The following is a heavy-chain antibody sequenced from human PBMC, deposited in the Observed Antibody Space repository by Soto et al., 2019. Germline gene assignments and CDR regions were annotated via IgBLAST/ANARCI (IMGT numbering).Heavy chain of an antibody. V-gene: IGHV1-2*02. CDR1: GYTFTGYY. CDR3: AREDGCSSSSCHVDY. Sequence: QVPLVQSGAEVKKPGASVKVSCKASGYTFTGYYMHWVRQAPGQGLEWMGWINPNSGDTHYAQKFQGRVTMTRDTSITTAYMELSRLRSDDTAVYYCAREDGCSSSSCHVDYWGQGTLVTVSS. CDR2: INPNSGDT. D-gene: IGHD2-2*01. J-gene: IGHJ4*02.